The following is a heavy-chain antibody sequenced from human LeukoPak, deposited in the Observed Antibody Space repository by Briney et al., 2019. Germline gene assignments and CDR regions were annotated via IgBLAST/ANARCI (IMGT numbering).Heavy chain of an antibody. CDR3: ARHPITTHSPSDY. D-gene: IGHD3-22*01. Sequence: PGGSLRLSCAASGFTFSDYALHWVRQAPGKGLEWVALISYDGTNEYYADSVKGRFTISRDNSKNTLYLQMNSLRVEDTAVYYCARHPITTHSPSDYWGQGTLVTVSS. V-gene: IGHV3-30-3*01. CDR1: GFTFSDYA. J-gene: IGHJ4*02. CDR2: ISYDGTNE.